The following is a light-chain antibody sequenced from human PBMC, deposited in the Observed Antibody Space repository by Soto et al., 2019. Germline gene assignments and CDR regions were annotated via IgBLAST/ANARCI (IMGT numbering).Light chain of an antibody. V-gene: IGKV1-39*01. CDR2: DAS. Sequence: DIQLTQSPPSLSASVGNRVTITCRASQNIGIYLNWFQQKPGKAPKLLIYDASSLQSGAPSRFSGSDESGKKFTRTISSLQPEDFATYYCQQRDPLPLTFGGGTNVAI. CDR1: QNIGIY. CDR3: QQRDPLPLT. J-gene: IGKJ4*01.